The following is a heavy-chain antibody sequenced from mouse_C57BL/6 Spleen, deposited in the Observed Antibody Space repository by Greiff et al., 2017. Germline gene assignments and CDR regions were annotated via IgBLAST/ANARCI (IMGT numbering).Heavy chain of an antibody. J-gene: IGHJ3*01. D-gene: IGHD2-5*01. V-gene: IGHV7-3*01. Sequence: EVKVEESGGGLVQPGGSLSLSCAASGFTFTDYYMSWVRQPPGKALEWLGFIRNKANGYTTEYSASVKGRFTISRDNSQSILYLQMNALRAEDSATYYCARSHYSNYLAWFAYWGQGTLVTVSA. CDR1: GFTFTDYY. CDR2: IRNKANGYTT. CDR3: ARSHYSNYLAWFAY.